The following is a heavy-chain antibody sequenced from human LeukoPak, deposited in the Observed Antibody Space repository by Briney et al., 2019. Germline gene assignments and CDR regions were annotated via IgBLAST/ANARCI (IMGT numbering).Heavy chain of an antibody. J-gene: IGHJ4*02. D-gene: IGHD1-26*01. CDR1: GFTFSSYG. CDR2: ISYDGSNK. V-gene: IGHV3-30*18. CDR3: AKVSAGMGDVDY. Sequence: PGRSLRLSYAASGFTFSSYGMHWVRQAPGKGLEWVAVISYDGSNKYYADSVKGRFTISRDNSKNTLYLQMNSLRVEDTAVYYCAKVSAGMGDVDYWGQGTLVTVSS.